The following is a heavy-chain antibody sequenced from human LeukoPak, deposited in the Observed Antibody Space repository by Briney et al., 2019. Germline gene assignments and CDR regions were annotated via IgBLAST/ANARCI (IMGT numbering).Heavy chain of an antibody. CDR2: ISAYNGNT. V-gene: IGHV1-18*01. D-gene: IGHD4-17*01. CDR3: ARGVTTESLDY. J-gene: IGHJ4*02. Sequence: ASLKVSCKASGYTCTSYGISWVRQAPGQGLEWMGWISAYNGNTNYAQKLQGRVTMTTDTSTSTAYMELRSLRSDATAVYYCARGVTTESLDYWGQGTLVTVSS. CDR1: GYTCTSYG.